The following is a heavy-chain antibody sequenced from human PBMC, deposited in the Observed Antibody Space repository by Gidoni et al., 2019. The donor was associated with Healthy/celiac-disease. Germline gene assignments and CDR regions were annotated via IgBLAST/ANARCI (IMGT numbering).Heavy chain of an antibody. J-gene: IGHJ4*02. CDR1: GITFSSYE. CDR3: ARELGLYYFDY. V-gene: IGHV3-48*03. CDR2: ISSRGDII. Sequence: EVQLVDSGGCLVPPGGSLRLSCAASGITFSSYERNWVRQAPGKGLKWVSYISSRGDIIYYADSVKGRFTISRDNAKNSLYLQMNSLRAEDTAVYYCARELGLYYFDYWGQGTLVTVSS. D-gene: IGHD3-16*01.